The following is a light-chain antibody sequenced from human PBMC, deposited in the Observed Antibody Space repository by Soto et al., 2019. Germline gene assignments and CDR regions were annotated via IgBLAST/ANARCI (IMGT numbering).Light chain of an antibody. V-gene: IGKV1-39*01. CDR2: AAS. CDR1: QSIADF. J-gene: IGKJ1*01. CDR3: QQTYGSPQT. Sequence: DIQVTQSPTSLSASVGDRVTITCRTSQSIADFLNWYQQESGKAPKLLIHAASRLQTGVPSRFSGSGSGTEFTLTITGFRPEDFATYYCQQTYGSPQTFGQGTKVDIK.